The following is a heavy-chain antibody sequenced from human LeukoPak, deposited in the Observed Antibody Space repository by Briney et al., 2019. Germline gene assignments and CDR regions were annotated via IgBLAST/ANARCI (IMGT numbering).Heavy chain of an antibody. CDR1: GYTFTGYY. V-gene: IGHV1-2*02. J-gene: IGHJ4*02. D-gene: IGHD3-16*01. Sequence: ASVKVSCKASGYTFTGYYMHWVRQAPGQGLEWMGWINPSSGGTNYAQKFQGRVTMTRDTSISTAYMELSRLRSDDTAVYYCARDSIPRLRLGELDYRGQGTLVTVSS. CDR3: ARDSIPRLRLGELDY. CDR2: INPSSGGT.